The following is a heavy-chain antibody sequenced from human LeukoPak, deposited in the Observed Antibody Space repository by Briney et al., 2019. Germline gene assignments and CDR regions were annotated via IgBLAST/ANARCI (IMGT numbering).Heavy chain of an antibody. Sequence: GGSLRLSCAASGFTFSTCGMNWVRQASGKGLEWVSSISGSSAYIYYADSVKGRFTISRDNAKNSLYLQMNSLRSDDTAVYYCARDGVPAAMHYYYGMDVWGQGTTVTVSS. CDR3: ARDGVPAAMHYYYGMDV. J-gene: IGHJ6*02. D-gene: IGHD2-2*01. CDR2: ISGSSAYI. V-gene: IGHV3-21*04. CDR1: GFTFSTCG.